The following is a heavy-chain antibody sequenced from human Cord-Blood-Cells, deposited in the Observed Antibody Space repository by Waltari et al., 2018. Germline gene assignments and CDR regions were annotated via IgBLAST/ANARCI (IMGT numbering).Heavy chain of an antibody. CDR1: GGSFSGYY. J-gene: IGHJ4*02. Sequence: CAVYGGSFSGYYWSWIRQPPGKGLEWIGEINHSGSTNYNPSLKSRVTISVDTYKNQFSLKLSSVTAADTAVYYCARVVVTAIPDYWGQGTLVTVSS. V-gene: IGHV4-34*01. D-gene: IGHD2-21*02. CDR3: ARVVVTAIPDY. CDR2: INHSGST.